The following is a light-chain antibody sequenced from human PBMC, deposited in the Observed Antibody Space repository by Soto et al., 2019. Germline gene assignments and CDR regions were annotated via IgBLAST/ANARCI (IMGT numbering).Light chain of an antibody. CDR3: AAWDASLNGPV. Sequence: QSVLTQPPSVSEAPRQRVTISCSGSSSNIGNNAVNWYQQLPGKAPKLLIYYDDLLPSGVSDRCSGAKSGTSASLAISGLQSEDEADDYCAAWDASLNGPVFGGGTQLTVL. CDR2: YDD. J-gene: IGLJ2*01. V-gene: IGLV1-36*01. CDR1: SSNIGNNA.